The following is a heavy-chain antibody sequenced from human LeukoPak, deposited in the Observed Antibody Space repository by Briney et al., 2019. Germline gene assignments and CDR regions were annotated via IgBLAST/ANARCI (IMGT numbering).Heavy chain of an antibody. CDR2: TSNDGRSK. D-gene: IGHD4-17*01. CDR3: AREQQSVTIACDI. Sequence: PGRSRRLSCAASGFTFTTYAIHWVRQAPGKGREWVAVTSNDGRSKHYADSVKGRSTLSRPNSRNTLCTPMDCLRAEDTAVYYCAREQQSVTIACDIWGQGTTVTVSS. J-gene: IGHJ3*02. CDR1: GFTFTTYA. V-gene: IGHV3-30*01.